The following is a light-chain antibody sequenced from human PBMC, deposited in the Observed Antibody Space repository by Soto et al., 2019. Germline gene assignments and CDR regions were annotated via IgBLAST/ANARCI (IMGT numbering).Light chain of an antibody. CDR1: QSISSY. Sequence: DIQMTQSPSSLSASVGDRVTITCRASQSISSYLNWYQQKPGKAPKLLIYAASSLQSGVPSRFSGRGSGTDFTLPISSLQPEDFATYYCQQSYSTLYTFGQGTKLEIK. J-gene: IGKJ2*01. CDR2: AAS. CDR3: QQSYSTLYT. V-gene: IGKV1-39*01.